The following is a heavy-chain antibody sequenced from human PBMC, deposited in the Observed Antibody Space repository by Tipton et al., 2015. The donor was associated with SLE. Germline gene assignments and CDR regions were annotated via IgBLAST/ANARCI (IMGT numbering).Heavy chain of an antibody. CDR1: GFTFNSYG. CDR2: IWYDGSNK. V-gene: IGHV3-33*08. J-gene: IGHJ4*02. D-gene: IGHD6-19*01. Sequence: SLRLSCAASGFTFNSYGMHWVRQAPGKGLEWVAVIWYDGSNKYYADSVKGRFTISRDNSKNTLYLQMNSLRAEDTAVYYCGAVAGTADYWGQGTLVTVSS. CDR3: GAVAGTADY.